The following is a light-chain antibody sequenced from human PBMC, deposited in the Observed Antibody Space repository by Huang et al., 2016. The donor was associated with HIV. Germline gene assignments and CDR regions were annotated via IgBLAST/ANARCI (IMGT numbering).Light chain of an antibody. CDR2: DTA. Sequence: EIVLTQSPATLSLSPGDGATLSCGASPTIKNTHLAWYQHKPGLAPRLRIFDTATRATGIPDRFSASGSGSNFTLTIGRLEPEDFAVYYCHQYGTSPLTFGGGSQVEIK. V-gene: IGKV3D-20*01. J-gene: IGKJ4*01. CDR1: PTIKNTH. CDR3: HQYGTSPLT.